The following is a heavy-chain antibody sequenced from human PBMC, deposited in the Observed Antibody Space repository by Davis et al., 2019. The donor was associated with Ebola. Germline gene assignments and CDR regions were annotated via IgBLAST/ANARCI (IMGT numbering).Heavy chain of an antibody. CDR1: GYSFTSYW. J-gene: IGHJ4*02. Sequence: GESLKISCKGSGYSFTSYWIGWVRQMPGKGLEWMGIIYPGDSDTRYSPSFQGQVTISADKSISTAYLQWSSLKASDTAMYYCARQDLYYYDSSGYSDYWGQGTLVTVSS. CDR3: ARQDLYYYDSSGYSDY. D-gene: IGHD3-22*01. V-gene: IGHV5-51*01. CDR2: IYPGDSDT.